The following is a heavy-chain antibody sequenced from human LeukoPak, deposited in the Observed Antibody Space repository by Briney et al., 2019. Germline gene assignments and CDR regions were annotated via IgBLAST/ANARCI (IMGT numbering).Heavy chain of an antibody. CDR2: ISGSSTYI. CDR3: AKGGGATIYYYMDV. D-gene: IGHD5-12*01. CDR1: GFTFSSYS. V-gene: IGHV3-21*04. Sequence: GGSLRLSCAASGFTFSSYSMNWVRQAPGKGLEWVSSISGSSTYIYYTDSVKGRFTISRDNSKNSLYLQMNSLRAEDTALYYCAKGGGATIYYYMDVWGKGTTVTVSS. J-gene: IGHJ6*03.